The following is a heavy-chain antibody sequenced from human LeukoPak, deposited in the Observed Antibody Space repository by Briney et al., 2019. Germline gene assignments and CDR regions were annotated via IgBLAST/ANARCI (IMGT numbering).Heavy chain of an antibody. J-gene: IGHJ4*02. Sequence: GGSLRLSCAASGFTFSDYYMNWIRQAPGKGLEWVSYISSSGSSIDYADSVKGRFIISRDNAKNSLYLQMNSLRVEDAAVYYCARDLNWETYWGQGTLVSVSS. D-gene: IGHD7-27*01. V-gene: IGHV3-11*04. CDR1: GFTFSDYY. CDR2: ISSSGSSI. CDR3: ARDLNWETY.